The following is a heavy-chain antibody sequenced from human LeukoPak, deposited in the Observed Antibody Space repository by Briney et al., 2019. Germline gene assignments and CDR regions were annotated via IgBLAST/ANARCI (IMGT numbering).Heavy chain of an antibody. D-gene: IGHD2-2*01. CDR1: GFTFSSYW. CDR2: INGDGRRA. J-gene: IGHJ6*03. Sequence: GGSLRHSCAASGFTFSSYWMHWVRQAPGKGLVWVSRINGDGRRANYAESVKGRFTISRDNAKNTLYLQMNSLRAEDTAVYYCAREVEEVPAAMGVYYYYYMDVWGKGTSVTVSS. V-gene: IGHV3-74*01. CDR3: AREVEEVPAAMGVYYYYYMDV.